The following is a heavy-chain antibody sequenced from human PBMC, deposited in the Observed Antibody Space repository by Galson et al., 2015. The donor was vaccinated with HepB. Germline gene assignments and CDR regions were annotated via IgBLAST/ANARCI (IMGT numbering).Heavy chain of an antibody. Sequence: SLRLSCAASGFTFSSYGMHWVRQAPGKGLEWVAVIWYDGSNKYYADSVKGRFTISRDNSKNTLYLQMNSLRAEDTAVYYCARDWKDLDYYYGMDVWGQGTTVTVSS. V-gene: IGHV3-33*01. D-gene: IGHD1-1*01. CDR3: ARDWKDLDYYYGMDV. CDR1: GFTFSSYG. J-gene: IGHJ6*02. CDR2: IWYDGSNK.